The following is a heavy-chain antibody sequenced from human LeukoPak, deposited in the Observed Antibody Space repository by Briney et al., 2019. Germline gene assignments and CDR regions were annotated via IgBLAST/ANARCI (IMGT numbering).Heavy chain of an antibody. CDR3: AKDGLAVAGPLDY. CDR2: ISWNSGSI. J-gene: IGHJ4*02. CDR1: GFTFDDYA. V-gene: IGHV3-9*01. D-gene: IGHD6-19*01. Sequence: GGSLRLSCAASGFTFDDYAMHWVRQAPGKGLEWVSGISWNSGSIGYADSVKGRFTISRDNAKNSLYLQMNSLRAEDTALYYCAKDGLAVAGPLDYWGQGTLVTVSS.